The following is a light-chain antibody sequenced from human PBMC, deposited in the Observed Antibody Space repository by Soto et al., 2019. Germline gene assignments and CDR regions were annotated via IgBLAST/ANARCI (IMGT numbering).Light chain of an antibody. CDR1: QSVSSSY. V-gene: IGKV3-20*01. J-gene: IGKJ1*01. CDR3: QQYGSSPT. Sequence: EIVLTQSPGTLSLSPGERATLSCRSSQSVSSSYLAWYQHKPGQAPRLLIYDVSSRATGIPDRFSGSGSGTAFTLTISRLEPEEFAVYYCQQYGSSPTFGQGTKVEIK. CDR2: DVS.